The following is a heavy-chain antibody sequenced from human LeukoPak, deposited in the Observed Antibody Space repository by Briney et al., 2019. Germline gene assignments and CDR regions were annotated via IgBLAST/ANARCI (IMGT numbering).Heavy chain of an antibody. CDR2: IYYSGST. D-gene: IGHD3-10*01. V-gene: IGHV4-39*01. CDR3: ARSYGSGSQEDWFDP. CDR1: GGSISSGSYY. J-gene: IGHJ5*02. Sequence: SETLSLTCTVSGGSISSGSYYWGWIRQPPGKGLEWIGSIYYSGSTYYNPSLKSRVTISVDTSKNQFSLKLSSVTAADTAVYYCARSYGSGSQEDWFDPWGQGTLVTVSS.